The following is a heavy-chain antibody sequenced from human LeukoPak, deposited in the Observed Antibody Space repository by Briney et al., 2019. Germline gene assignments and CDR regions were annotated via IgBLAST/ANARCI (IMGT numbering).Heavy chain of an antibody. CDR2: GYYSGST. V-gene: IGHV4-59*01. J-gene: IGHJ4*02. CDR1: GGSISGYY. D-gene: IGHD7-27*01. CDR3: AKNRWGLES. Sequence: SETLSLTCTVSGGSISGYYWGWIRQPPGKGLEWIGYGYYSGSTNYNPSLKNRVTISVDTSRNQLSLRLTSVTAADTAVYYCAKNRWGLESWGQGALVTVSS.